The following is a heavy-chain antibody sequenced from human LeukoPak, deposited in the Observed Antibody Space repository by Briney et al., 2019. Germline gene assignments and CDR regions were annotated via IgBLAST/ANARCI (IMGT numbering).Heavy chain of an antibody. CDR3: AKWGDYDILTGYYDSDY. CDR2: ITGSDDIT. D-gene: IGHD3-9*01. J-gene: IGHJ4*02. Sequence: GGSLRLSCAASGFIFSNYAMSWVRQAPGKGLEWVSAITGSDDITYYADSEKGRFTISRDNSKNTLYLQVNSLRAEDTAIYYCAKWGDYDILTGYYDSDYWGQGTLVTVSS. CDR1: GFIFSNYA. V-gene: IGHV3-23*01.